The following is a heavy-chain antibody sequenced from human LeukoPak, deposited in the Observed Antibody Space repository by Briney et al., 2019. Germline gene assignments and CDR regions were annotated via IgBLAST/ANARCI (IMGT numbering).Heavy chain of an antibody. J-gene: IGHJ4*02. D-gene: IGHD3-3*01. CDR3: ARDYDFWSRHDYFDY. CDR2: INPNSGGA. Sequence: VASVKVSCKASGYTFTSYYMHWVRQAPGQGLEWMAWINPNSGGANYAQKFQGSVTITRDTSISTVYMELSRLRSDDTAVYYCARDYDFWSRHDYFDYWGQGTLVTVSS. V-gene: IGHV1-2*02. CDR1: GYTFTSYY.